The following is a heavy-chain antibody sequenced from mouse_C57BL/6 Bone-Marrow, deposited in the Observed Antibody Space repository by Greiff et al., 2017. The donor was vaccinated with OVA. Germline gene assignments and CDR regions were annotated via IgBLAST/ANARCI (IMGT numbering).Heavy chain of an antibody. CDR3: ARSALPYYYAMDY. V-gene: IGHV1-63*01. CDR1: GYTFTNYW. CDR2: IYPGGGYT. J-gene: IGHJ4*01. Sequence: VQGVESGAELVRPGTSVKMSCKASGYTFTNYWIGWAKQRPGHGLEWIGDIYPGGGYTNYNEKFKGKATLTADKSSSTAYMQFSSLTSEDSAIYYCARSALPYYYAMDYWGQGTSVTVSS.